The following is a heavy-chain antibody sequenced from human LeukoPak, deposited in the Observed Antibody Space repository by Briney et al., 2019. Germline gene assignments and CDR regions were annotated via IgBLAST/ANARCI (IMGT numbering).Heavy chain of an antibody. V-gene: IGHV4-59*12. D-gene: IGHD2-15*01. CDR3: ARDVSSGYSYYYYYYGMDV. CDR2: IYYSGST. CDR1: GGSISSYY. J-gene: IGHJ6*02. Sequence: ETLSLTCTVSGGSISSYYWSWIRQPPGKGLEWIGYIYYSGSTNYNPSLKSRVTISVDTSKNQFSLKLSSVTAADTAVYYCARDVSSGYSYYYYYYGMDVWGQGTTVTVSS.